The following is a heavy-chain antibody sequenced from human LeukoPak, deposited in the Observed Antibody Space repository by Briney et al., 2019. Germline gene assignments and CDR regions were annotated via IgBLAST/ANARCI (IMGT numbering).Heavy chain of an antibody. V-gene: IGHV3-23*01. CDR3: AKDQYYGSGSYYHYYYMDV. CDR1: GFTFSSYA. D-gene: IGHD3-10*01. J-gene: IGHJ6*03. Sequence: GGSLRLSCAASGFTFSSYAMSWVRQAPGKGLEWVSAISGSGGSTYYADSVKGRFTISRDNSKNTLYLQMNSLRAEDTAVYYCAKDQYYGSGSYYHYYYMDVWGKGTTVTVSS. CDR2: ISGSGGST.